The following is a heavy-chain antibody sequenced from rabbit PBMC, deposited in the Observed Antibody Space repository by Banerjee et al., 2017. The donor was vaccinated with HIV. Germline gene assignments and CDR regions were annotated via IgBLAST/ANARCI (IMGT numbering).Heavy chain of an antibody. J-gene: IGHJ6*01. Sequence: QSLEESGGGLVQPGGSLTLSCKASGFDFSSSYYMSWVRQAPGKGLEWIACINSGDGRTYYASWAKGRITISKTSSTTVTLQMTSLTAADTATYFCARGSRHYYGGMDLWGQGTLVTVS. V-gene: IGHV1S40*01. CDR1: GFDFSSSYY. CDR3: ARGSRHYYGGMDL. D-gene: IGHD1-1*01. CDR2: INSGDGRT.